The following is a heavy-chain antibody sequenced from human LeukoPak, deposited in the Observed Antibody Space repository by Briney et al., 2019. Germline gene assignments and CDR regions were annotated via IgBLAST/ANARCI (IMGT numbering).Heavy chain of an antibody. V-gene: IGHV4-59*08. CDR2: IYYSGST. CDR3: ARLDGSGWYYFDY. CDR1: GGSISSYY. Sequence: SETLSLTCTVSGGSISSYYWSWIRQPPGKGLEWIGYIYYSGSTNYNPSLKSRVSISVDTSKNQFSLKLSSVTAADTAVYYCARLDGSGWYYFDYWGQGTLVTVSS. D-gene: IGHD6-19*01. J-gene: IGHJ4*02.